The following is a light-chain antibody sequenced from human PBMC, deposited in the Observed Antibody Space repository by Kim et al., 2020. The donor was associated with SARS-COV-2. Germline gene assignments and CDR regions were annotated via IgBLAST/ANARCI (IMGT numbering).Light chain of an antibody. CDR2: EDN. Sequence: NFMLTQPHSVSESPGKTVTISCTRSSGSIASNYVQWYQQRPGSAPTTVIYEDNQRPSGVPDRFSGSIDSSSNSASLTISGLKTEDEADYYSQSYDSSNVVFGGGTQLTVL. V-gene: IGLV6-57*04. CDR1: SGSIASNY. J-gene: IGLJ2*01. CDR3: QSYDSSNVV.